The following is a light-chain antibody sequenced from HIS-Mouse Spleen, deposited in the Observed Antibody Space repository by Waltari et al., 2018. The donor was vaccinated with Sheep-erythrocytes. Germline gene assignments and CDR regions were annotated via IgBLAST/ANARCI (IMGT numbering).Light chain of an antibody. V-gene: IGLV2-11*01. Sequence: QSALTQPRSVSGSPGQSVTISCTGTSSDVGGYNYVSWSQQHPGKAPKLMSYDVSKRPSGVPDRFSGSKSGNTASLTISGLQAEDEADYYAGSYNHVFATGTKVTVL. CDR2: DVS. J-gene: IGLJ1*01. CDR3: GSYNHV. CDR1: SSDVGGYNY.